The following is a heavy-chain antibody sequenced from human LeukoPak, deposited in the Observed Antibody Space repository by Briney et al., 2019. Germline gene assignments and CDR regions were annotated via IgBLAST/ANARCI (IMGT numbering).Heavy chain of an antibody. CDR1: GFTFSSYA. CDR2: ISGSGGST. CDR3: AKGTGGWFWLFDY. V-gene: IGHV3-23*01. Sequence: PGGSLRLSCAASGFTFSSYAMSWVRQAPGKGLEWVSDISGSGGSTYYADSVKGRFTISRDNSKNTLYLQMNSLRAEDTAVYYCAKGTGGWFWLFDYWGQGTLVTVSS. J-gene: IGHJ4*02. D-gene: IGHD6-19*01.